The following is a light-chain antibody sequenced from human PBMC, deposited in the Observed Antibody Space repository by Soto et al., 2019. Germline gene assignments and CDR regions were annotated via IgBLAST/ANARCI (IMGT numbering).Light chain of an antibody. CDR3: SSWTSRTTQV. Sequence: QSALTQPASVSGSPGQSITISCTGTSSDVGGYNFVSWYQQYPGKAPKLIIYEVDSRPSGVSNRFSGSKSGNTASLTISGPRAEDEADYYCSSWTSRTTQVLGGGTKLTVL. V-gene: IGLV2-14*01. CDR1: SSDVGGYNF. J-gene: IGLJ3*02. CDR2: EVD.